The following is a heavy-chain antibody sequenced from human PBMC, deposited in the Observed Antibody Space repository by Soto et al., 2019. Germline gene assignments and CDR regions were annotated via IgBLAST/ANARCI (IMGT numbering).Heavy chain of an antibody. V-gene: IGHV4-34*01. CDR2: INHSGST. CDR1: GGSFSGYY. J-gene: IGHJ5*02. CDR3: ARGWIVVVPAAIRRRDSFDP. D-gene: IGHD2-2*02. Sequence: SSETLSLTCAVYGGSFSGYYWSWIRQPPGKGLEWIGEINHSGSTNYNPSLKSRVTISVDTSKNQFSLKLSSVTAADTAVYYCARGWIVVVPAAIRRRDSFDPWGQGTRVTVSS.